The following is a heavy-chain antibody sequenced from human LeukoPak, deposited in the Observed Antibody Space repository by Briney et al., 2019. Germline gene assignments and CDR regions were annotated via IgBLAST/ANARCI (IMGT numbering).Heavy chain of an antibody. CDR3: AKTLLLDVYGMDV. Sequence: GGSLRLSCAASGFPFSNYGMHWVRQAPGKGLEWVAVIWYDGSNKYYADSVKGRFTMTRDNSKNTVHLQMNSLRAEDTAVYYCAKTLLLDVYGMDVWGQGTTVTVSS. CDR2: IWYDGSNK. D-gene: IGHD3-10*01. V-gene: IGHV3-33*06. CDR1: GFPFSNYG. J-gene: IGHJ6*01.